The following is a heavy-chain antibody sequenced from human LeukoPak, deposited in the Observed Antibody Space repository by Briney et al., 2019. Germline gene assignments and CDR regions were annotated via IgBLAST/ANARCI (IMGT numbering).Heavy chain of an antibody. Sequence: ASVKVSCKASGYTFTGYYMHWVRQAPGQGLGWMGWINPNSGGTNYAQKFQGRVTMTRDTSISTAYMELSRLRSDDTAVYYCARRYYYDSSGQSAFDYWAREPWSPSPQ. CDR3: ARRYYYDSSGQSAFDY. V-gene: IGHV1-2*02. CDR2: INPNSGGT. CDR1: GYTFTGYY. J-gene: IGHJ4*02. D-gene: IGHD3-22*01.